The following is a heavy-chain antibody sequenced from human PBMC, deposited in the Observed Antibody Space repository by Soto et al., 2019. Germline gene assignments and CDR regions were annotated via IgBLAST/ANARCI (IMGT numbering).Heavy chain of an antibody. V-gene: IGHV4-31*03. CDR2: IYYSGTT. CDR1: GGSITSAGYY. Sequence: SETLSLTSTVSGGSITSAGYYWTWIRHHPGKGMECISCIYYSGTTSYSSFLMSRLTISVDTSKSQFSLKLTSATAADTAVYYCARENQSFPLGSYFDSWGQGTLVTVSS. CDR3: ARENQSFPLGSYFDS. J-gene: IGHJ4*02.